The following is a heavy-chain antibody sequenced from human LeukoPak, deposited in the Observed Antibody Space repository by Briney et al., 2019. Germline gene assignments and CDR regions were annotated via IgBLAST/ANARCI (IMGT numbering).Heavy chain of an antibody. D-gene: IGHD3-22*01. J-gene: IGHJ3*02. CDR1: GYTFTGYY. Sequence: GASVKVSCKASGYTFTGYYMHWVRQAPGQGLEWMGIINPRGGSTSYTQKFQGRVTMTRDTSTSTVYMELSSLRSEDTAVYYCARVKCYYYDTSDKDAFDIWGQGTMVTVSS. V-gene: IGHV1-46*01. CDR2: INPRGGST. CDR3: ARVKCYYYDTSDKDAFDI.